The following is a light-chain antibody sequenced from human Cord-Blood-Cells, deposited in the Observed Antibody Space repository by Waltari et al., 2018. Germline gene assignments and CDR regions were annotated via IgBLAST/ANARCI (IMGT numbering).Light chain of an antibody. CDR1: QSVLYSSNNKNY. V-gene: IGKV4-1*01. CDR3: QQYYSTPLT. CDR2: WAS. J-gene: IGKJ4*01. Sequence: DIVMTQSPDSLAVSLGERATINCKPSQSVLYSSNNKNYLAWYQQKPGPPPKLLIYWASTRESGVPDRFSGSGSGTDFTLTSSSLQAEDVAVYYCQQYYSTPLTFGGGTKVEIK.